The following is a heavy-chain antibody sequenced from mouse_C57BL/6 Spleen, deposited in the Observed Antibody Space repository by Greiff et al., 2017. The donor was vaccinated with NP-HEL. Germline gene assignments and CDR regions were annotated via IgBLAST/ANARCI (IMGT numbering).Heavy chain of an antibody. CDR2: IRNKANGYTT. J-gene: IGHJ3*01. CDR1: GFTFTDYY. CDR3: ARAYDYDGFAY. V-gene: IGHV7-3*01. Sequence: EVNLVESGGGLVQPGGSLSLSCAASGFTFTDYYMSWVRQPPGKALEWLGFIRNKANGYTTEYSASVKGRFTISRDNSQSILYLQMNALRAEDSATYYCARAYDYDGFAYWGQGTLVTVSA. D-gene: IGHD2-4*01.